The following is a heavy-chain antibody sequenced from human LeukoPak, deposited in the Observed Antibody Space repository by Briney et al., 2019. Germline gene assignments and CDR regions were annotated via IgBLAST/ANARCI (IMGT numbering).Heavy chain of an antibody. D-gene: IGHD3-9*01. CDR3: ASPGENYAILGFDY. V-gene: IGHV3-74*01. J-gene: IGHJ4*02. CDR1: GFTLSRYW. CDR2: ISNDGSTT. Sequence: TGGSLRLSCAASGFTLSRYWMHWVRQAPGKGLAWASRISNDGSTTTYADSVKGRFTISRDSAKNTLYLQMNSLRAEDTAMYYCASPGENYAILGFDYWGPGTLVTVSS.